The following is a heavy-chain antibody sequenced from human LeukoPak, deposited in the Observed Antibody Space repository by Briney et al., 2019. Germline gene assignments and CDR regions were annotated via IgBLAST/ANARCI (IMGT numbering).Heavy chain of an antibody. Sequence: SETLSLTCTVSGGSISSGGYYWSWIRQPPGKGLEWIGYIYHSGSTYYNPSLKSRVTISVDTSKHQFSLKLSSVTAADTAVYYCAREAVMVRGVFDYWGQGTLVTVSS. J-gene: IGHJ4*02. CDR1: GGSISSGGYY. CDR3: AREAVMVRGVFDY. V-gene: IGHV4-30-2*01. CDR2: IYHSGST. D-gene: IGHD3-10*01.